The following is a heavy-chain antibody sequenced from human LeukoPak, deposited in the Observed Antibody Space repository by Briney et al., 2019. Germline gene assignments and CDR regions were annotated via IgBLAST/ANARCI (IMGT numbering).Heavy chain of an antibody. D-gene: IGHD6-13*01. CDR2: ITPSGGST. Sequence: ASVKVSCEASGYTFTSYYMHWVRQAPGQGLEWMGIITPSGGSTSYAQKFQGRVTITADKSTSTAYMELSSLRSEDTAVYYCARDRRIAAAGTGSDYYYYYYMDVWGKGTTVTVSS. CDR1: GYTFTSYY. CDR3: ARDRRIAAAGTGSDYYYYYYMDV. J-gene: IGHJ6*03. V-gene: IGHV1-46*01.